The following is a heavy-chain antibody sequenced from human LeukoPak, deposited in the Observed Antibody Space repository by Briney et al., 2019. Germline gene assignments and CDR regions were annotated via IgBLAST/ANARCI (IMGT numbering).Heavy chain of an antibody. CDR2: VKSKADDGTT. CDR1: GFFFTNTW. V-gene: IGHV3-15*01. Sequence: KPGGSLRLSCEASGFFFTNTWMSWVRQAPGKGLEWVGRVKSKADDGTTDYAAPVQGRFTISRDDSKNTLSLQMNSLKTEDTAVYYCATEGGSGSYYGDDAFDMWGQGTMVTVSS. CDR3: ATEGGSGSYYGDDAFDM. J-gene: IGHJ3*02. D-gene: IGHD3-10*01.